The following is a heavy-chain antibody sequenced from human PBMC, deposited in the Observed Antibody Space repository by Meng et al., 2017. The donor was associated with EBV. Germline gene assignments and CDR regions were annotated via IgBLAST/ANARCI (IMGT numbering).Heavy chain of an antibody. Sequence: QVQLVQFGVGVKKPGAHVKVSRKASGYTFTSYGISWVRQAPGQGLEWMGWISAYNGNTNYAQKLQGRVTMTTDTSTSTAHMELRSLRSDNTAVYYCACRGDRTDYWGQGTLVTVSS. J-gene: IGHJ4*02. V-gene: IGHV1-18*01. CDR3: ACRGDRTDY. CDR1: GYTFTSYG. D-gene: IGHD2-21*02. CDR2: ISAYNGNT.